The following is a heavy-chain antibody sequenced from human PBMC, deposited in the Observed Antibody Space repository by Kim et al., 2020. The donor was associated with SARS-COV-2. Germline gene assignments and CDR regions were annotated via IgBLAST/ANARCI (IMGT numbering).Heavy chain of an antibody. CDR3: ARGGPIAAAGTFLSPYYFDY. V-gene: IGHV4-34*01. J-gene: IGHJ4*02. CDR1: GGSFSGYY. CDR2: INHSGST. Sequence: SETLSLTCAVYGGSFSGYYWSWIRQPPGKGLEWIGEINHSGSTNYNPSLKSRVTISVDTSKNQFSLKLSSVTAADTAVYYCARGGPIAAAGTFLSPYYFDYWGQGTLVTVSS. D-gene: IGHD6-13*01.